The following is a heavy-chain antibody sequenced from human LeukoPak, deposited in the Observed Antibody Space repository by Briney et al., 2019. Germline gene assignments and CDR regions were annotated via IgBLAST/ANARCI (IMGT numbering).Heavy chain of an antibody. Sequence: GGSLRLSCAASGLTFKIYSMHWVRQAPGKGLEWVAVIGGRGDSIFYADSVKDRFTISRDNSKNTVDLQMSSLRAEDTAIYYCAKDYYETSGYFDSWGQGSLVSVSS. D-gene: IGHD3-22*01. CDR3: AKDYYETSGYFDS. CDR2: IGGRGDSI. V-gene: IGHV3-23*01. J-gene: IGHJ4*02. CDR1: GLTFKIYS.